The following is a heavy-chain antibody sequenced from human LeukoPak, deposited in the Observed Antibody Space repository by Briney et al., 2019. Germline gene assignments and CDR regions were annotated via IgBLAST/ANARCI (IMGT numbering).Heavy chain of an antibody. CDR1: GFTVSSNY. V-gene: IGHV3-53*05. CDR3: AKDIGDAGYSSALGAFDI. J-gene: IGHJ3*02. D-gene: IGHD6-19*01. Sequence: PGGSLRLSCAASGFTVSSNYMSWVRQAPGKGLEWVSVIYSGGSTYYADSVKGRFTISRDNSKNSLYLQMNSLRAEDTALYYCAKDIGDAGYSSALGAFDIWGQGTMVTVSS. CDR2: IYSGGST.